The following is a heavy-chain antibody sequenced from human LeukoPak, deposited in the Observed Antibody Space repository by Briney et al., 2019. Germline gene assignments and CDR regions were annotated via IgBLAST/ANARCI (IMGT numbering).Heavy chain of an antibody. D-gene: IGHD1-1*01. CDR3: AKGGNWNGLNYFDY. CDR2: ISGSGGST. V-gene: IGHV3-23*01. J-gene: IGHJ4*02. Sequence: GGSLRLSCAASGFTFSDYALSWVRQTPGKGLEWVSAISGSGGSTYYADSVKGRFTISRGNSKNTLYLQMNSLRAEDTAVYYCAKGGNWNGLNYFDYWGQGTLVTVSS. CDR1: GFTFSDYA.